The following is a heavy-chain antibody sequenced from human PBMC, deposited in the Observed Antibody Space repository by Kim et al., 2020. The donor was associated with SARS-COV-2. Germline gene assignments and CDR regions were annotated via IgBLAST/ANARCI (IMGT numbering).Heavy chain of an antibody. J-gene: IGHJ4*02. D-gene: IGHD6-13*01. CDR1: GFIFADYP. CDR3: FRGRQDQGAGYYIDY. CDR2: IRTKGYGGTS. V-gene: IGHV3-49*04. Sequence: GGSLRLSCTVSGFIFADYPMSWVRQAPGKGLEWVGLIRTKGYGGTSEYAASVKGRFTISRDDSQSIAYLQMNSLKTEDTGLYYGFRGRQDQGAGYYIDYRGQGTPVTISS.